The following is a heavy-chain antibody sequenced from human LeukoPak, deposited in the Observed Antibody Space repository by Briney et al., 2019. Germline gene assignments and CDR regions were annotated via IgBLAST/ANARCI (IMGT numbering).Heavy chain of an antibody. Sequence: GDSLKISCKASGYRFTTYWIGWVRQMPGKGLEWMGIIYPDDSDTRYSPSFQGQVNISADKSITTAYLQWSSLRASDTAIYYCARLEDNRGSGYYFDYWGQGTLVTVSS. CDR3: ARLEDNRGSGYYFDY. J-gene: IGHJ4*02. CDR1: GYRFTTYW. CDR2: IYPDDSDT. D-gene: IGHD1-14*01. V-gene: IGHV5-51*01.